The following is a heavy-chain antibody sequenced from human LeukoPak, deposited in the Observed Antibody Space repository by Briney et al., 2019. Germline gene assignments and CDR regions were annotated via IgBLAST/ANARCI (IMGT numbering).Heavy chain of an antibody. CDR3: ARDPSRPFWSGRPSDY. J-gene: IGHJ4*02. CDR1: GFTLSSNY. Sequence: PGGSLRLSCAASGFTLSSNYMSWVRQAPGKGLEWVSVIYSGGSTYYADSVKGRFTISRDNSKNTLYLQMNSLRAEDTAVYYCARDPSRPFWSGRPSDYWGQGTLVTVSS. D-gene: IGHD3-3*01. V-gene: IGHV3-53*01. CDR2: IYSGGST.